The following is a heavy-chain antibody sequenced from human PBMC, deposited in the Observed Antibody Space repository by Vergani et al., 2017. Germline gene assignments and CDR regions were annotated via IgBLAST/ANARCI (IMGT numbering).Heavy chain of an antibody. D-gene: IGHD5-24*01. Sequence: EVLLVESGGDLVQPGGSLRLSCEGSGCNFQIYWMGWVRQTAEKGLGWGANIKQDGSEDYYVDSVKGRFTITRDNAKKFIYLQMNSLRADDTAVYYCVRGALATIYNSFDPWGQGTRFTVSS. CDR2: IKQDGSED. V-gene: IGHV3-7*01. J-gene: IGHJ5*01. CDR1: GCNFQIYW. CDR3: VRGALATIYNSFDP.